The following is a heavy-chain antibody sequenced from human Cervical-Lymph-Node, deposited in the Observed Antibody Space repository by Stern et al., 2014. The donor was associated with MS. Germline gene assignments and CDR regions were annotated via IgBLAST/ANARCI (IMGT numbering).Heavy chain of an antibody. D-gene: IGHD5-12*01. CDR1: GATFSSYA. V-gene: IGHV1-69*01. CDR3: ARVEIVAASYYYYGMDV. CDR2: IIPTFGTA. J-gene: IGHJ6*02. Sequence: QVQLVQSGAEVKKPGSSVKVSCKASGATFSSYAISWVRQAPGQGLEWMGGIIPTFGTANYAQKFQGRVTITADESTSTAYMELSSLRSEDTAVYYCARVEIVAASYYYYGMDVWGQGTTVTVSS.